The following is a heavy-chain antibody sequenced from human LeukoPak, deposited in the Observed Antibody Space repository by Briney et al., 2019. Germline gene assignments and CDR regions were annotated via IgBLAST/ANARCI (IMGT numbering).Heavy chain of an antibody. CDR1: GGSISSSNW. Sequence: SETLSLTCAVSGGSISSSNWWSWVRQPPGKGLEWIGEIYHSGSTNYNPSLKSRVTISVDKSKNQFSLKLSSVTAADTAVYYCARHRRGIVVVPAAIERNYYYYYYMDVWGKGTTVTVSS. CDR3: ARHRRGIVVVPAAIERNYYYYYYMDV. J-gene: IGHJ6*03. CDR2: IYHSGST. V-gene: IGHV4-4*02. D-gene: IGHD2-2*01.